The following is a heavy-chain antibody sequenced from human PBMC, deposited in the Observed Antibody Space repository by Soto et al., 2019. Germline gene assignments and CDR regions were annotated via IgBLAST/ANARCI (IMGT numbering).Heavy chain of an antibody. CDR2: ISYDGSNK. CDR1: GFTFSTYA. J-gene: IGHJ4*01. V-gene: IGHV3-30-3*01. D-gene: IGHD5-18*01. Sequence: QVQLVESGEGVVQPGRSLRLSCAASGFTFSTYAIHWVRQAPGKGLEWVAVISYDGSNKYYADSVKGRFTISRDNSKNTLYLQMNSLRAEDTAVYYCARSEDTAMTYYYFDYWGQGTLVTVSS. CDR3: ARSEDTAMTYYYFDY.